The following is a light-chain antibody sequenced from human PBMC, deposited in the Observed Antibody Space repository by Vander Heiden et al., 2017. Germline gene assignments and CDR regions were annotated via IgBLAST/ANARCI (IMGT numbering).Light chain of an antibody. CDR2: GVS. Sequence: QSALTQPASVSRSPGQSITISCTGTNSDVGAYNQVSWYQQHPGKAPKLLIYGVSSRPSGVSNRFFGSKSGNTASLTIAGLQAEEAADYYCTSHTTSRTYVFGTGTKVTVL. CDR3: TSHTTSRTYV. CDR1: NSDVGAYNQ. J-gene: IGLJ1*01. V-gene: IGLV2-14*03.